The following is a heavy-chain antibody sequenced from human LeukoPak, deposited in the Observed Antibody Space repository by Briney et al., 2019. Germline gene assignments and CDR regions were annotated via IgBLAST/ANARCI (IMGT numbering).Heavy chain of an antibody. V-gene: IGHV4-39*07. J-gene: IGHJ4*02. CDR3: ARAPDGYNLDY. CDR1: GGSISSSSYY. Sequence: ETLSLTCTVSGGSISSSSYYWAWIRQPPGKGLEWIGSIYYSGSTYYNPPLKSRVTMSVDTSQNQFSLKLSSVTAADTAVYFCARAPDGYNLDYWGQGILVTVSS. D-gene: IGHD5-24*01. CDR2: IYYSGST.